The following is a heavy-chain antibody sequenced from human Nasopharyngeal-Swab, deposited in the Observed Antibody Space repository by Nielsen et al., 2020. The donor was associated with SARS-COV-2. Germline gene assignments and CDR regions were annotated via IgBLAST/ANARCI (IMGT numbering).Heavy chain of an antibody. J-gene: IGHJ4*02. CDR2: VRSKGNNYAT. V-gene: IGHV3-73*01. D-gene: IGHD2-21*02. CDR1: GFTFSDSA. CDR3: THCGGGCYSGRDY. Sequence: GESLKISCAASGFTFSDSAIHWVRQASGKGLEWVGRVRSKGNNYATAYSASVKGRFIIFRDDPTNTAYLQMNSLKTEDTAMYYSTHCGGGCYSGRDYWGQGTLVTVSS.